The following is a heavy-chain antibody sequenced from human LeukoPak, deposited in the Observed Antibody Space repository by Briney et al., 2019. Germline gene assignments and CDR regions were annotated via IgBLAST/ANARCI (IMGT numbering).Heavy chain of an antibody. D-gene: IGHD2-8*01. V-gene: IGHV1-69*13. CDR2: IIPIFGTA. CDR1: GGTFSSYA. J-gene: IGHJ4*02. CDR3: AREACTNGICYTSY. Sequence: ASVKVSCKASGGTFSSYAISWVRPAPGQGLGWMGGIIPIFGTANYAQKFQGRVTITADESTSTAYMELSSLRSEDTAVYYCAREACTNGICYTSYWGQGTLVTVSS.